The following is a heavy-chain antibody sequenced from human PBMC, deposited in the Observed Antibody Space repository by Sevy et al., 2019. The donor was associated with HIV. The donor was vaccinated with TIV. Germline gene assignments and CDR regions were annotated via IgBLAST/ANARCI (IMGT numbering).Heavy chain of an antibody. CDR3: TTDPIIVLLVTDGMDV. Sequence: GGSLRLSCAASGFTFTYAWMSWVRQAPGKGLEWVGRIKSKADGGTTDYAAPVKGRVTISRVDSKNTLYLQMNSLKTDDTAVYYCTTDPIIVLLVTDGMDVWGQGTTVTVSS. CDR1: GFTFTYAW. V-gene: IGHV3-15*01. J-gene: IGHJ6*02. D-gene: IGHD2-8*02. CDR2: IKSKADGGTT.